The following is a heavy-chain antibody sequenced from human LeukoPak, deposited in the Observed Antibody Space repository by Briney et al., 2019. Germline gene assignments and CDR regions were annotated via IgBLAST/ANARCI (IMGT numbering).Heavy chain of an antibody. Sequence: GGSLRLSCAASGFTFSSYSMNWVRQAPGKGLEWVSYISSSSSTIYYADSVKGRFTISRDNSKNTLYLQMNSLRAEDTAVYYCARDSNYDLYYFDYWGQGTLVTVSS. J-gene: IGHJ4*02. CDR3: ARDSNYDLYYFDY. CDR2: ISSSSSTI. D-gene: IGHD3-3*01. CDR1: GFTFSSYS. V-gene: IGHV3-48*01.